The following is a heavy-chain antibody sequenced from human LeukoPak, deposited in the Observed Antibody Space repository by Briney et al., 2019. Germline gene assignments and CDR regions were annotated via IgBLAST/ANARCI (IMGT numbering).Heavy chain of an antibody. CDR2: ISYDGSNK. Sequence: SLRLSCAASGFTFSSYGMHWVRQAPGKGLEWVAVISYDGSNKYYADSVKGRFTISRDNSKNTLYLQMNSLRAEDTAVYYCAKVPNWNDWYFDYWGQGTLVTVSS. V-gene: IGHV3-30*18. J-gene: IGHJ4*02. CDR3: AKVPNWNDWYFDY. D-gene: IGHD1-20*01. CDR1: GFTFSSYG.